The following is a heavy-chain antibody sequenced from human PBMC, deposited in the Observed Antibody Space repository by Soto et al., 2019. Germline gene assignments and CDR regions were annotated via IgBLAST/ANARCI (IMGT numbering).Heavy chain of an antibody. CDR1: GGTFNTYA. CDR2: ISPMFGAA. D-gene: IGHD3-10*01. Sequence: QVQLVQSGAEMKKPGSSVKVSCQSSGGTFNTYAMNWVRQAPGQGPEWMGDISPMFGAANYAPKFQGRVTITADESTGTSYLQSSSLTSEDTAIYVWAWEVQVHTPAFVYWGQGTRVTVSS. CDR3: AWEVQVHTPAFVY. J-gene: IGHJ4*02. V-gene: IGHV1-69*19.